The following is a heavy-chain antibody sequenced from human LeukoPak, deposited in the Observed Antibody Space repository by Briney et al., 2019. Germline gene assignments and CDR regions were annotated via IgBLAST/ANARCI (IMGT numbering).Heavy chain of an antibody. Sequence: PGGSLRLSCAASGFTFAIYHMSWVRQAPGKGLEWVATIRCDGVYYADSVKGRFTISRDDSENTVYVQMNSLRAEDTAVYYCAKSRVEVAGTGGFDTWGQGTLVAVSS. CDR2: IRCDGV. D-gene: IGHD2-8*02. CDR1: GFTFAIYH. V-gene: IGHV3-23*01. CDR3: AKSRVEVAGTGGFDT. J-gene: IGHJ3*02.